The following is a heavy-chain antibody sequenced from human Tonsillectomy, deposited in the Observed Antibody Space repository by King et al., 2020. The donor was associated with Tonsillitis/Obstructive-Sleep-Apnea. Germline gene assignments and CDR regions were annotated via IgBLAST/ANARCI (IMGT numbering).Heavy chain of an antibody. V-gene: IGHV3-66*01. J-gene: IGHJ6*03. Sequence: EVQLVESGGGLVQPGGSLRLSCVVSGFTGGSNYMSWVRQAPGKGLEWVSVFYRGGTTSYADSVKGRFTISRDNSKNTLYLQMSSLRVEDTAVYYCAPRMDVWGRGTTVTVSS. CDR2: FYRGGTT. CDR1: GFTGGSNY. CDR3: APRMDV.